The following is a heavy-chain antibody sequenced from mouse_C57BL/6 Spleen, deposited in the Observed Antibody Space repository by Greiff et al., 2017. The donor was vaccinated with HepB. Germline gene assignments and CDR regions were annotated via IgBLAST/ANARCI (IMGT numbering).Heavy chain of an antibody. J-gene: IGHJ3*01. Sequence: QVQLQQSGAELVKPWASVKISCKASGYAFSSYWMNWVKQRPGKGLEWIGQIYPGDGDTNYNGKFKGKATLTADKSSSTAYMQLSSLTSEDSAVYFCARGDGYDGSWFAYWGQGTLVTVSA. V-gene: IGHV1-80*01. CDR3: ARGDGYDGSWFAY. CDR1: GYAFSSYW. D-gene: IGHD2-2*01. CDR2: IYPGDGDT.